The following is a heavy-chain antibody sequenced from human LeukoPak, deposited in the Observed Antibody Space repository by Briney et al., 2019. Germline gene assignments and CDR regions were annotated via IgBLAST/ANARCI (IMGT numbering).Heavy chain of an antibody. D-gene: IGHD6-19*01. V-gene: IGHV3-23*01. J-gene: IGHJ4*02. CDR3: AKRSGYTTGWFFDF. Sequence: GGSLRLSCAASGFSFSSYAMSWVRQAPGKGLEWVSSISGSGDNTYYAESVKGWFTISRDNSKNTLFLQMNSLRAEDTAVFYCAKRSGYTTGWFFDFWGQGTLVTVSS. CDR2: ISGSGDNT. CDR1: GFSFSSYA.